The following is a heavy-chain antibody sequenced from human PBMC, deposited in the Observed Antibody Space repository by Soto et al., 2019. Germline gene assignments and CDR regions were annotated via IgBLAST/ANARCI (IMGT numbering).Heavy chain of an antibody. CDR1: GYTFTSYD. D-gene: IGHD3-10*01. Sequence: ASVKVSCKASGYTFTSYDIYWVRQATGQGLEWMGWLNPNTGNSGYAQKFQGRITVTSDTSINAVHMELSSLRSEDTAVYYCASRTYYYGSGSYSSNYYYYYGMDVWGQGTTVTVSS. CDR3: ASRTYYYGSGSYSSNYYYYYGMDV. CDR2: LNPNTGNS. V-gene: IGHV1-8*01. J-gene: IGHJ6*02.